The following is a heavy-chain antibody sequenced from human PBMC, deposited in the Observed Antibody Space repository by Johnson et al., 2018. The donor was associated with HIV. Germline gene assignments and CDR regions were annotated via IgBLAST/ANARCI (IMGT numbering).Heavy chain of an antibody. CDR3: AKTPRSHAFDI. CDR2: IIGSGDST. CDR1: GFTFSSYW. D-gene: IGHD2-15*01. Sequence: EVQLLESGGGEVQPGRSLRLSCAASGFTFSSYWMSWVRQAPGKGLEWVSTIIGSGDSTFYADSVRGRFTISRDNSRNTLFLQINSLRAEDTAVYYCAKTPRSHAFDIWGQGTMVTVSS. J-gene: IGHJ3*02. V-gene: IGHV3-23*01.